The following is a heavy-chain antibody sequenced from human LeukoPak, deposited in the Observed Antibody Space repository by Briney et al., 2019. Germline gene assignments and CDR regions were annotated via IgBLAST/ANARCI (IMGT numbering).Heavy chain of an antibody. CDR3: ARRVVVPAAIYFDL. D-gene: IGHD2-2*01. Sequence: SETLSLTCTVSGGFISSYYWNWIRQPPGKGLEWIGYIYTSGNTNYNPSLKSRVTMSVDTSKNQLSLKLSSVTAADTAVYYCARRVVVPAAIYFDLWGRGTLVTVSS. CDR1: GGFISSYY. J-gene: IGHJ2*01. V-gene: IGHV4-4*09. CDR2: IYTSGNT.